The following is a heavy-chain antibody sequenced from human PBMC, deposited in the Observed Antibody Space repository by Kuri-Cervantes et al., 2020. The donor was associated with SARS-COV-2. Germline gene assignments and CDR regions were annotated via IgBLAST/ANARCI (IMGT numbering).Heavy chain of an antibody. CDR3: ARAKAHYYDSSGYRKAFDI. J-gene: IGHJ3*02. CDR2: IRYDGSNK. V-gene: IGHV3-30*02. Sequence: GGSLRLSCAASGFTFSSYGMHWVRQAPGKGLEWVAFIRYDGSNKYYADSVKGRFTISRDNSKNTLYLQMSSLRSEDTAVYYCARAKAHYYDSSGYRKAFDIWGQGTMVTVSS. D-gene: IGHD3-22*01. CDR1: GFTFSSYG.